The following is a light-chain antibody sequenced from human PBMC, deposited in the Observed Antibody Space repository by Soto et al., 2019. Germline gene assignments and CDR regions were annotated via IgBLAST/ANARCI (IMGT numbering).Light chain of an antibody. CDR3: QQFNSYPLT. CDR1: QDSRSF. V-gene: IGKV1-9*01. CDR2: GAS. J-gene: IGKJ4*01. Sequence: DIQLTQSPSFLSASVGDRVTITCRASQDSRSFLAWYQQKPGKAPKLLIYGASALQSGVPSRFSGSGSGTEFTLAISSLQPEDFVTYYCQQFNSYPLTFGGGTKVEFK.